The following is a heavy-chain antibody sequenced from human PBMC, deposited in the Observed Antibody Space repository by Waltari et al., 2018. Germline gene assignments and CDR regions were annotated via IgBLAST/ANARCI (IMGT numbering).Heavy chain of an antibody. CDR3: ARAGEWLLLGYCDY. J-gene: IGHJ4*02. V-gene: IGHV4-59*01. Sequence: QVQLQESGPGLVKPSETLSLTCTVSGGSISSYYWSWIRQPPGKGLEWIGYIYYSGSTNYTPSLKSRVTISVDTSKNQFSLKLSSVTAADTAVYYCARAGEWLLLGYCDYWGQGTRVTVSS. D-gene: IGHD3-3*01. CDR2: IYYSGST. CDR1: GGSISSYY.